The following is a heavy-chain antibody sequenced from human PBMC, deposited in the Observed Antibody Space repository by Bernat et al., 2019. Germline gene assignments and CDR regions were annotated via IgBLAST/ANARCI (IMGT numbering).Heavy chain of an antibody. CDR2: IWYDGSNK. V-gene: IGHV3-33*01. Sequence: QVQLVESGGGVVQPGRSLRLSCAASGFTFSSYGMHWVRQAPGKGLEWVAVIWYDGSNKYYADSVKGRFTISRDNSKNTLYLQMNSLRAEDTAVYYCARELRAGYDILTGYYLGDAVDIWGKGTMVTVSS. CDR1: GFTFSSYG. J-gene: IGHJ3*02. D-gene: IGHD3-9*01. CDR3: ARELRAGYDILTGYYLGDAVDI.